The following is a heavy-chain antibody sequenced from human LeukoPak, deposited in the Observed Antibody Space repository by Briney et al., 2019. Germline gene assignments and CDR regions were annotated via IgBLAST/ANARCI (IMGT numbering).Heavy chain of an antibody. J-gene: IGHJ6*02. V-gene: IGHV3-23*01. Sequence: GGSLRLSCAASRFTFSSYAKSWVRQAPGKGLEWVSAISGSGGSTYYADSVKGRFTISRDNSKNTLYLQMNSLRAEDTAVYYCAKDSSPVYYYYGMDVWGQGTTVTVSS. D-gene: IGHD6-13*01. CDR3: AKDSSPVYYYYGMDV. CDR2: ISGSGGST. CDR1: RFTFSSYA.